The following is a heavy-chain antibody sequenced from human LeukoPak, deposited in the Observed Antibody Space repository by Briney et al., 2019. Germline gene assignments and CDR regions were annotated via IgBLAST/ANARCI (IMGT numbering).Heavy chain of an antibody. V-gene: IGHV3-30*02. J-gene: IGHJ4*02. CDR3: AKLGRWLVNTRSHDFDY. CDR2: IRYDGSNK. D-gene: IGHD6-19*01. Sequence: GGSLRLSCAASGFTFSSYGMHWVRQAPGKGLEWVAFIRYDGSNKYYADSVKGRFTISRDNSKNTLYLQMNSLRAEDTAVYYCAKLGRWLVNTRSHDFDYWGQGTLVTVSS. CDR1: GFTFSSYG.